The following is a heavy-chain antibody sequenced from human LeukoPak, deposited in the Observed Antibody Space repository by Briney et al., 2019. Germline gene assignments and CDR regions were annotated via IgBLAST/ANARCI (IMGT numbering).Heavy chain of an antibody. CDR2: ISSSSSYI. V-gene: IGHV3-21*01. CDR1: GFTFSSYS. J-gene: IGHJ3*02. D-gene: IGHD4-17*01. Sequence: GGSLRLSCAASGFTFSSYSMNWVRQAPGKGLEWVSSISSSSSYIYYADSVKGRFTISRDNAKNSLYLQMNSLRAEDTAVYYCARDYGDYVFLDAFDNWGQGTMVTVSS. CDR3: ARDYGDYVFLDAFDN.